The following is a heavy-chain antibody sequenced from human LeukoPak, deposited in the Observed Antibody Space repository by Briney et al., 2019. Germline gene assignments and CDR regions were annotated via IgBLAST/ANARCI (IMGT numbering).Heavy chain of an antibody. J-gene: IGHJ4*02. V-gene: IGHV4-59*08. D-gene: IGHD3-10*01. CDR3: AGVRGAFDY. Sequence: PSETLSLTCTVSGGSISSYYWSWIRQPPGKGLEWIGYIYYSGSTHYNPSLKSRVTISVDTSKNQFSLKLSSVTAADTAVYYCAGVRGAFDYWGQGTLVTVSS. CDR1: GGSISSYY. CDR2: IYYSGST.